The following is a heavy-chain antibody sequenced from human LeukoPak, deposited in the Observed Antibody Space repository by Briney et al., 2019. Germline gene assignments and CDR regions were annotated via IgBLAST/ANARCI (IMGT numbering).Heavy chain of an antibody. D-gene: IGHD5-18*01. J-gene: IGHJ4*02. CDR2: INSGSAGST. Sequence: GGSLRLSCAASGFTFRSYSMNWVRQAPGKGLEWVSSINSGSAGSTSYADPVRGRSTISRDNSKNTLYLQMNNLRADDTAIYYCVGVRYNYGLCAYWGQGTLVIVSS. CDR1: GFTFRSYS. CDR3: VGVRYNYGLCAY. V-gene: IGHV3-23*01.